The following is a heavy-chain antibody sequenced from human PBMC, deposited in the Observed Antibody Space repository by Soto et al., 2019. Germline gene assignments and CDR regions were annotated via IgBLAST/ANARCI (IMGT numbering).Heavy chain of an antibody. Sequence: QVQLVPSGAEVKKPGSSVKVSCKASGGTFSSYAISWVRQAPGQGLEWMGGIIPIFGKANYAQKFQGRATTTADDYTSTAYMELSSQRYEDTGVYYCARAFLEYGFDYWGQGTLGTVSS. V-gene: IGHV1-69*01. D-gene: IGHD2-2*01. CDR2: IIPIFGKA. CDR3: ARAFLEYGFDY. J-gene: IGHJ4*02. CDR1: GGTFSSYA.